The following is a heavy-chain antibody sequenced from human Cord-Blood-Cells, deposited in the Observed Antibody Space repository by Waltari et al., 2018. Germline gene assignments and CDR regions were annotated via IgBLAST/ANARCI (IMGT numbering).Heavy chain of an antibody. Sequence: QVQLVQSGAEVKKPGSSVKVSCKASGGTFSSYAISWVRQAPGQGLEWMGGIIPILGTANYAQKFQGRVTITADESTSTAYMELSSLRSEDTAVYYCARGVAGDFWSGYYNWFDPWGQGTLVTVSS. V-gene: IGHV1-69*01. CDR2: IIPILGTA. D-gene: IGHD3-3*01. CDR3: ARGVAGDFWSGYYNWFDP. J-gene: IGHJ5*02. CDR1: GGTFSSYA.